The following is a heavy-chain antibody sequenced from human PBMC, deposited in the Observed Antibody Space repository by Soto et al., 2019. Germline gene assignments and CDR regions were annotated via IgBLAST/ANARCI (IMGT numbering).Heavy chain of an antibody. CDR3: AKAHGDLVNPYFDD. J-gene: IGHJ4*02. D-gene: IGHD3-10*01. Sequence: EVQLLESGGGLVQPGGSLRLSCAASGFTFRRYAMSWVRQAPGKWLEWVSAIIGSGDTTYFADSVKGRFTISRDNSKNTLYLQMNSLRAEDAAVYYCAKAHGDLVNPYFDDWGQGTLVTVSS. V-gene: IGHV3-23*01. CDR1: GFTFRRYA. CDR2: IIGSGDTT.